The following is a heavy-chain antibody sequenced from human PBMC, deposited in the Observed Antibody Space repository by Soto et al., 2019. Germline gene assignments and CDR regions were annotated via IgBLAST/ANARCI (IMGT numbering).Heavy chain of an antibody. Sequence: SETLSLTCTVSGGSISSSNYYWAWIRQSPGKGLEWIGSIFHSGNTYYNPSLKSRVIISVDTSKNQFSLKLTSVTAADTAVYYCASLGYCSGAACFFFDYWGQGSLVTVSS. V-gene: IGHV4-39*07. J-gene: IGHJ4*02. CDR1: GGSISSSNYY. CDR3: ASLGYCSGAACFFFDY. D-gene: IGHD2-15*01. CDR2: IFHSGNT.